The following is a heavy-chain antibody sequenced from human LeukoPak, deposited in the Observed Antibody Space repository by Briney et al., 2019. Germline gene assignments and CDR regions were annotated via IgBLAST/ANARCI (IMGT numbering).Heavy chain of an antibody. CDR2: INPNSGGT. Sequence: ASVKVSCTASGYTFTGYYMHWVRQAPGQGLEWMGWINPNSGGTNYAQKFQGRVTMTRDTSISTAYMELSRLRSDDTAVYYCAREPTGQYSSGYQGENWFDPWGQGTLVTVSS. V-gene: IGHV1-2*02. CDR1: GYTFTGYY. D-gene: IGHD5-18*01. CDR3: AREPTGQYSSGYQGENWFDP. J-gene: IGHJ5*02.